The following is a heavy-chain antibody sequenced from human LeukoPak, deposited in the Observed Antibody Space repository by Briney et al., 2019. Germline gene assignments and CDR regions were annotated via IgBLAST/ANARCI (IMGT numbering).Heavy chain of an antibody. Sequence: PSETLSLTCTVSGGSISSYYWSWIRQPPGKGLEWIGYIYYSGSTNYNPSLKSRVTISVDTSKNQFSLKLSSVTAADTAVYYCARDGDYYDSRGYCHYWGQGTLVTVSS. D-gene: IGHD3-22*01. CDR2: IYYSGST. CDR3: ARDGDYYDSRGYCHY. J-gene: IGHJ4*02. V-gene: IGHV4-59*01. CDR1: GGSISSYY.